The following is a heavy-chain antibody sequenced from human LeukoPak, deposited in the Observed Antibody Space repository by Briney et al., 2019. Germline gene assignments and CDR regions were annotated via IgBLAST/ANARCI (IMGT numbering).Heavy chain of an antibody. D-gene: IGHD3-22*01. CDR1: GYTFTSYG. CDR2: ISAYNGNT. J-gene: IGHJ3*02. Sequence: ASVKVSCKASGYTFTSYGISWVRQAPGQGLEWMGWISAYNGNTNYAQKLQGRVTMTTDTSTSTAYMELRSLRSDDTAVYYCAREVTRITMIVVVTDAFDIWGQGTMVTVSS. CDR3: AREVTRITMIVVVTDAFDI. V-gene: IGHV1-18*01.